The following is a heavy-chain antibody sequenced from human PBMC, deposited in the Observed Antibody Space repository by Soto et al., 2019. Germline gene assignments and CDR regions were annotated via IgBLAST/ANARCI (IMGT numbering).Heavy chain of an antibody. D-gene: IGHD6-19*01. J-gene: IGHJ4*02. Sequence: ASVKVSCKASGYTFTGYYMHWVRQAPGQGLEWMGWINPNSGGTNYAQKFKGWVTMTRDTSISTAYMELSRLRSDDTAVYYCARSKIAVAGYYFDYWGQGTLVTVSS. CDR1: GYTFTGYY. CDR2: INPNSGGT. V-gene: IGHV1-2*04. CDR3: ARSKIAVAGYYFDY.